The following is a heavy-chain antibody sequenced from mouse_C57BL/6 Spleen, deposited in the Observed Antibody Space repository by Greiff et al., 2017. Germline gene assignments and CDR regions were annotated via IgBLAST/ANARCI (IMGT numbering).Heavy chain of an antibody. D-gene: IGHD3-2*02. CDR1: GFTFSSYG. CDR2: ISSGGSYT. CDR3: ASIDSSGYRFAY. V-gene: IGHV5-6*01. J-gene: IGHJ3*01. Sequence: EVKLQESGGDLVKPGGSLKLSCAASGFTFSSYGMSWVRQTPDKRLEWVATISSGGSYTYYPDSVKGRFTISRDNAKNTLYLQMSSLKSEDTAMYDCASIDSSGYRFAYWGQGTLVTVSA.